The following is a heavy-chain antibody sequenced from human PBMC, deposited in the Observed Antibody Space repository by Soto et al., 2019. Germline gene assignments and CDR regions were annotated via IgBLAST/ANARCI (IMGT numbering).Heavy chain of an antibody. Sequence: SETLSLTCTVSGGSISSGGYYWTWILHHPGKGLEWIGYNYYSGITYYNPSLKSRVTISLDTSKNQFSLKLSSVTAADTAVYYCARGSSIAGLYYGMDVWGHGTTVTVSS. J-gene: IGHJ6*02. D-gene: IGHD6-6*01. CDR2: NYYSGIT. CDR1: GGSISSGGYY. CDR3: ARGSSIAGLYYGMDV. V-gene: IGHV4-31*03.